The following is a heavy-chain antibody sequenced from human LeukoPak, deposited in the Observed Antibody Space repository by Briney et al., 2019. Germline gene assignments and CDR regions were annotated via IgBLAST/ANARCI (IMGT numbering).Heavy chain of an antibody. Sequence: GGSLRLSCAVSGFTFRSYWMSWVRQAPGKGLEWVSAISGSGGSTYYADSVKGRFTISRDNSKNTLYLQMNSLRAEDTAVYYCAKDFVNWNPTRAEYFQHWGQGTLVTVSS. CDR2: ISGSGGST. CDR1: GFTFRSYW. J-gene: IGHJ1*01. V-gene: IGHV3-23*01. CDR3: AKDFVNWNPTRAEYFQH. D-gene: IGHD1-20*01.